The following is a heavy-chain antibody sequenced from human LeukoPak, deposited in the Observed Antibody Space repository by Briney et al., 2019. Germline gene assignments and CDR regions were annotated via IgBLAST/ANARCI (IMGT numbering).Heavy chain of an antibody. V-gene: IGHV3-15*01. CDR1: GFTFSNAR. CDR2: NKSKTDDGTT. CDR3: TTAVWFGELLCDY. D-gene: IGHD3-10*01. Sequence: GGSVSLSCAPSGFTFSNARMSWVRQAPGEGREGVGRNKSKTDDGTTDYAEPVKHRFTIPRDDSKNTPYLHMNSSKTEETAVYSGTTAVWFGELLCDYWGQGTLVTVSS. J-gene: IGHJ4*02.